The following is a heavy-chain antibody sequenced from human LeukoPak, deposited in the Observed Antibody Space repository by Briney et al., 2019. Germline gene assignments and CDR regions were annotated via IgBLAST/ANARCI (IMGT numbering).Heavy chain of an antibody. CDR2: IIPILGIA. J-gene: IGHJ3*02. V-gene: IGHV1-69*04. Sequence: GASVKVSCKASGYTFTGYYMHWVRQAPGQGLEWMGRIIPILGIANYAQKFQGRVTITADKSTSTAYMELSSLRSEDTAVYYCARDFPPPFVDAFDIWGQGTMVTVSS. CDR1: GYTFTGYY. D-gene: IGHD2-21*01. CDR3: ARDFPPPFVDAFDI.